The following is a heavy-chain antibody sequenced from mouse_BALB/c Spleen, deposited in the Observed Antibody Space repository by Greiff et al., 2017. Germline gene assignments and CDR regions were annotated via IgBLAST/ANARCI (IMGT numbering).Heavy chain of an antibody. Sequence: EVMLVESGGGLVKPGGSLKLSCAASGFTFSSYAMSWVRQSPEKRLEWVAEISSGGSYTYYPDTVTGRFTISRDNAKNTLYLEMSSLRSEDTAMYYCARENYGYVWYFDVWGAGTTVTVSS. CDR1: GFTFSSYA. J-gene: IGHJ1*01. D-gene: IGHD1-2*01. CDR2: ISSGGSYT. CDR3: ARENYGYVWYFDV. V-gene: IGHV5-9-4*01.